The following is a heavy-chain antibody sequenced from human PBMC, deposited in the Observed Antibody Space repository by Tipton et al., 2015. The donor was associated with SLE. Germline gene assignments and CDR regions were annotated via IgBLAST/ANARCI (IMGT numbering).Heavy chain of an antibody. Sequence: QLVQSGAEVKKPGASVKGSCKASGYTCTSYYMHWARQAPGQGLEWMGIINPSGGSTSYAQKFQGRVTMTRDTSTSTVYMELSSLRSEDTAVYYCARGPSNYYYMDGWARGASVTVSS. V-gene: IGHV1-46*01. CDR3: ARGPSNYYYMDG. J-gene: IGHJ6*03. CDR1: GYTCTSYY. CDR2: INPSGGST.